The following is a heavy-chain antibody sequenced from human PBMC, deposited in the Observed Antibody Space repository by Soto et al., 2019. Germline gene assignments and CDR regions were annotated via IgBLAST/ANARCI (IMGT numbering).Heavy chain of an antibody. J-gene: IGHJ4*02. Sequence: SETLSLTCAVYGGSFSGYYWSWIRQPPGKGLEWIGETNHSGSTNYNPSLKSRVTISVDTSKNQFSLKLSSVTAADTAVYYCARAIDHRYCSGGSCSYLDYWGQGTLVTVSS. CDR1: GGSFSGYY. V-gene: IGHV4-34*01. CDR2: TNHSGST. D-gene: IGHD2-15*01. CDR3: ARAIDHRYCSGGSCSYLDY.